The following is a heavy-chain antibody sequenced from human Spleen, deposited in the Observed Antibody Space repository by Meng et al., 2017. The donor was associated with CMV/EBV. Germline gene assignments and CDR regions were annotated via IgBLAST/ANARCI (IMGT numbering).Heavy chain of an antibody. D-gene: IGHD3-22*01. CDR1: GYTFTDYY. CDR3: ATGLTANYYYYGMDV. J-gene: IGHJ6*02. CDR2: INPNSGGT. V-gene: IGHV1-2*02. Sequence: ASVKVSCKASGYTFTDYYMHWVRQAPGQGLEWMGWINPNSGGTNYAQKFQGRVTMTRDTSISTVYMELSRLRSEDTAVYYCATGLTANYYYYGMDVWGQGTTVTVSS.